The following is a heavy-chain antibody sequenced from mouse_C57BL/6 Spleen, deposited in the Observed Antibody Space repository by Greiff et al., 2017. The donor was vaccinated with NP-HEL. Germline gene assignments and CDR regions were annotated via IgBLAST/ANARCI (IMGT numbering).Heavy chain of an antibody. D-gene: IGHD4-1*01. CDR1: GYTFTSYW. CDR2: IDPSDSYT. CDR3: ARAGSGYFDY. Sequence: HVQLQQPGAELVRPGTSVKLSCKASGYTFTSYWMHWVKQRPGQGLEWIGVIDPSDSYTNYNQKFKGKATLTVDTSSSTAYMQLSSLTSEDSAVYYCARAGSGYFDYWGQGTTLTVSS. V-gene: IGHV1-59*01. J-gene: IGHJ2*01.